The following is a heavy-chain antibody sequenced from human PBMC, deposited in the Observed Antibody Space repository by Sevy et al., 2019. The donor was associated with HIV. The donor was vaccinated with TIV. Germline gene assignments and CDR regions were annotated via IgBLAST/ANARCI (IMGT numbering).Heavy chain of an antibody. Sequence: ASVKVSCKASGYTFTNYYMHWVRQAPGQGLEWMGIINPSDVSTVYAQKFQGRVTMTRDTSTRTVYMELSSLGSDDTAVYYCGRTSPRGGFDYWGQGALVTVSS. CDR2: INPSDVST. CDR1: GYTFTNYY. J-gene: IGHJ4*02. CDR3: GRTSPRGGFDY. V-gene: IGHV1-46*03. D-gene: IGHD3-16*01.